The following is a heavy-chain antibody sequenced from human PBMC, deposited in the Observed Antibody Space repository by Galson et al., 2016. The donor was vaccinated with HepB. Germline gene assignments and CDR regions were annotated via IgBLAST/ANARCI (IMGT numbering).Heavy chain of an antibody. D-gene: IGHD3-3*01. CDR2: ISAYNGNT. V-gene: IGHV1-18*01. CDR1: GYTFTNYG. Sequence: SVKVSCKASGYTFTNYGISWVRLAPGQGLEWMGWISAYNGNTNYGQKFQGRVAMTTDTSTTTAYMELRSLRSDDTAVYYFARFVTIFGVVSKMPDYWGQGTLVTVSS. CDR3: ARFVTIFGVVSKMPDY. J-gene: IGHJ4*02.